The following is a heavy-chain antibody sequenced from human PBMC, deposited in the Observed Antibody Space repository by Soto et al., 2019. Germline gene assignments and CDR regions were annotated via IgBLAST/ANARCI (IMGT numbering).Heavy chain of an antibody. J-gene: IGHJ6*02. CDR1: GFTVSSNY. CDR2: IYSGGST. CDR3: ARSYDSSGYSYYYYGMDV. D-gene: IGHD3-22*01. Sequence: PXGSLRLFFAASGFTVSSNYMSWVRQAPGKGLEWVSVIYSGGSTYYADSVKGRFTISRDNSKNMLYLQMNSLRAEDTAVYYCARSYDSSGYSYYYYGMDVCGQRTTVTVSS. V-gene: IGHV3-53*01.